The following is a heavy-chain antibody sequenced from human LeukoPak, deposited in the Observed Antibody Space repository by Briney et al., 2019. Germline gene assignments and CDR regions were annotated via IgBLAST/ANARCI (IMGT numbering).Heavy chain of an antibody. J-gene: IGHJ6*03. Sequence: SETLSLTCTVSGGSVSSSSYYWGWIRQPPGKGLEWIGSIYHSGSTYYNPSLKSRVTISVDTSKNQFSLKLSSVTAADTAVYYCARSVGAYYYYYMDVRGKGTTVTVSS. D-gene: IGHD1-26*01. CDR2: IYHSGST. CDR3: ARSVGAYYYYYMDV. V-gene: IGHV4-39*07. CDR1: GGSVSSSSYY.